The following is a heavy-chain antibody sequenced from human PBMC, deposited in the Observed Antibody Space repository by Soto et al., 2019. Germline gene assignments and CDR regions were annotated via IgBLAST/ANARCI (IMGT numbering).Heavy chain of an antibody. CDR2: IYSGGST. CDR1: GFTVSSNY. Sequence: LRLSCAASGFTVSSNYMSWVRQAPGKGLEWVSVIYSGGSTYYADSVKGRFTISRDNSKNTLYLQMNSLRDGDTAVYYCASSVSGYYFVYWGQGTLVTVSS. J-gene: IGHJ4*02. V-gene: IGHV3-53*01. CDR3: ASSVSGYYFVY. D-gene: IGHD3-22*01.